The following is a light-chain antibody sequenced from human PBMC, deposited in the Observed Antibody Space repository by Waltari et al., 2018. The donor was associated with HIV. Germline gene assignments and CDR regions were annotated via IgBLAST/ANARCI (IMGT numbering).Light chain of an antibody. CDR1: SSNVWSDDL. J-gene: IGLJ1*01. CDR2: EVT. V-gene: IGLV2-23*02. Sequence: QSALPQPASVSGSPGQSLTIPCTGTSSNVWSDDLVSWYQQHPGEAPKLIIYEVTKRPSGVSNRVSGSKAGNTASLTISGLQAEDEADYYCCSCPRSGIRYVFGTGTKVTVL. CDR3: CSCPRSGIRYV.